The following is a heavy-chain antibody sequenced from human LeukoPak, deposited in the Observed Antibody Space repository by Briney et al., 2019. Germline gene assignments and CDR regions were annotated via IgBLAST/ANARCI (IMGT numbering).Heavy chain of an antibody. CDR1: GYTFTSYD. J-gene: IGHJ5*02. D-gene: IGHD7-27*01. Sequence: EASVKVSCKASGYTFTSYDINWVRQATGQGPEWMGWISVYNGNTNYAQKLQGRVTMTTDTSTSTAYMELRSLRSDDTAVYYCARDGDWGGFDPWGQGTLVTVSS. V-gene: IGHV1-18*01. CDR3: ARDGDWGGFDP. CDR2: ISVYNGNT.